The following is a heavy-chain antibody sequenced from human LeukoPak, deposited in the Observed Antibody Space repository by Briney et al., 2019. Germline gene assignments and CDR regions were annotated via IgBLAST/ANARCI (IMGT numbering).Heavy chain of an antibody. Sequence: AGGSLRLTCAASGYTISSGWKRGVSRAPGGGREEGTDRKQDGSEKYYVDSVKGRFTISRDNAKNSLYLQMNSLRAEDTAVYYCARDRKGWYSSGWYLCFDPWGQGTLVPVSS. CDR1: GYTISSGW. J-gene: IGHJ5*02. CDR2: RKQDGSEK. D-gene: IGHD6-19*01. CDR3: ARDRKGWYSSGWYLCFDP. V-gene: IGHV3-7*01.